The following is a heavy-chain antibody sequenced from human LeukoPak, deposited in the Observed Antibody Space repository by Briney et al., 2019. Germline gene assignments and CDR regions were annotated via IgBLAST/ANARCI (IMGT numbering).Heavy chain of an antibody. CDR2: ISYDGSNK. J-gene: IGHJ4*02. V-gene: IGHV3-30-3*01. Sequence: PGRSLRLSCAASGFTFSSYAMHWVRQAPGKGLEWVAVISYDGSNKYYADSVKGRFTISRDNSKNTLYLQMNSLRAEDAAVYYCANLPRIVGANIDYWGQGTLVTVSS. D-gene: IGHD1-26*01. CDR3: ANLPRIVGANIDY. CDR1: GFTFSSYA.